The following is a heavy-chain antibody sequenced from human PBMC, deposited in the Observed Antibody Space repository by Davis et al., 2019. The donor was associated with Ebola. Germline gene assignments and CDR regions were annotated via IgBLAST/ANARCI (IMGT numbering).Heavy chain of an antibody. V-gene: IGHV3-23*01. CDR3: ARDLGAGGVGATMQY. J-gene: IGHJ1*01. Sequence: GESLKISCAASGFPFSDYAMTWVRQAPGKGLEWVSGISESGRNTYYADSVKGRFTISRDNSKSTLHLQMNSLRAEDTAVYFCARDLGAGGVGATMQYWGPGTLVTVSS. D-gene: IGHD1-26*01. CDR1: GFPFSDYA. CDR2: ISESGRNT.